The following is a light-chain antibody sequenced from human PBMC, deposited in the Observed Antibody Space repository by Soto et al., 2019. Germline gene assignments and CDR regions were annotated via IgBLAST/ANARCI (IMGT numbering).Light chain of an antibody. CDR1: SSNIGDHT. Sequence: QAVVTQPPSASGTPGQRVTISCSGSSSNIGDHTVNWFQQLPGTAPKLLISTNDQRPSGVPDRFSGSKSGTSGSLAISGLQAEDEADYYCAAWDSRLNGHVFGSGTKVTVL. J-gene: IGLJ1*01. CDR2: TND. CDR3: AAWDSRLNGHV. V-gene: IGLV1-44*01.